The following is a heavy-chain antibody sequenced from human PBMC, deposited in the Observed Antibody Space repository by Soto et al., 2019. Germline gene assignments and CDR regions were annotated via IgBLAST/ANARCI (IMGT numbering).Heavy chain of an antibody. D-gene: IGHD3-10*01. J-gene: IGHJ6*03. V-gene: IGHV3-72*01. CDR2: TRNKANGYTT. CDR3: ARDQSYYTSGNQYRYYMDV. CDR1: GFTISDHY. Sequence: EVQVVESGGGLVQPGGSLRLSCAASGFTISDHYMDWVRQAPGKGLEWVGRTRNKANGYTTEYAASVKGRFSISRDDSKNSLHLQMNSLKTDDTAVYFCARDQSYYTSGNQYRYYMDVWGKGTTVTVSS.